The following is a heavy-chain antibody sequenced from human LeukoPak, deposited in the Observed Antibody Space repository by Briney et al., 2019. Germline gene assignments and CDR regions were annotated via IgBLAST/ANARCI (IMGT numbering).Heavy chain of an antibody. CDR2: IYVTGT. J-gene: IGHJ6*03. Sequence: SETLSLTCTVSGGSIGTYYWSWIRQSPGKGLEWIGYIYVTGTRYNPYLQSRVTISVDRSRNQFFLKMSSVTAANTAVYYCARHIGGGIEDMDVWGKGTKVIVSS. V-gene: IGHV4-59*08. CDR1: GGSIGTYY. CDR3: ARHIGGGIEDMDV. D-gene: IGHD3-16*02.